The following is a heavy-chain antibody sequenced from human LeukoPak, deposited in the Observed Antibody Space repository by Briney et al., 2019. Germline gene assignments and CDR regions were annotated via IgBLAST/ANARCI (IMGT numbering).Heavy chain of an antibody. J-gene: IGHJ5*02. D-gene: IGHD2-2*03. CDR3: AKVVGHCTSVSCYGWFDP. CDR1: GGSISSSYW. Sequence: SGTLSLTCAVSGGSISSSYWWSWIRQPPGKGLEWSGGIYHSGSTNYNPSLKSRVTISVDTSKNQFSLKLSSVTAADTAVYYCAKVVGHCTSVSCYGWFDPWGQGTLVTVSS. V-gene: IGHV4-4*02. CDR2: IYHSGST.